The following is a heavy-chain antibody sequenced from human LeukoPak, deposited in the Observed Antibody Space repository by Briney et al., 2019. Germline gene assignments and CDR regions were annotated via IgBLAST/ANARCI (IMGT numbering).Heavy chain of an antibody. CDR3: ATGGAPGGRFEN. CDR2: VKEDGTEI. CDR1: GFTFGMST. Sequence: GGSLRLSCVVSGFTFGMSTMTWVRQAPGKGPEWVAKVKEDGTEIFYAGSVDGRFTISRDNSKNSLYLQMNSLRVEDTAVYYCATGGAPGGRFENWGQGTLVTVSS. J-gene: IGHJ4*02. V-gene: IGHV3-7*01. D-gene: IGHD3-16*01.